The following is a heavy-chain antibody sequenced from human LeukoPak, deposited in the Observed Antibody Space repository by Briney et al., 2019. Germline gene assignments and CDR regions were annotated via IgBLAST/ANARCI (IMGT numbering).Heavy chain of an antibody. D-gene: IGHD3-10*01. V-gene: IGHV3-74*01. CDR3: FQSGSYSA. CDR2: INTDGSST. CDR1: GFTFDDYA. J-gene: IGHJ4*02. Sequence: GGSLRLSCAASGFTFDDYAMHWVRQSPGKGLVWVSRINTDGSSTSYADSVKGRFTISRDNAKNTLYLQMNSLRGEDTAVYYCFQSGSYSARGQGTLVTVSS.